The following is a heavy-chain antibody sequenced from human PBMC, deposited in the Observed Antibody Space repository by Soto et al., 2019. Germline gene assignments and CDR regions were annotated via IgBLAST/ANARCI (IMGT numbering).Heavy chain of an antibody. V-gene: IGHV3-9*01. D-gene: IGHD6-13*01. CDR3: AKDISLRGWVYLVVEY. Sequence: EVQLVESGGGWIQPGRSLRLSCAGSGFTFDVYAMHWVRQAPGKGLEWVSGINYNSGSVGYADSVKGRFTISRDNAKNSLHLQMNSLRAEDTAVYYCAKDISLRGWVYLVVEYWGQGTLVTVSP. CDR1: GFTFDVYA. J-gene: IGHJ4*02. CDR2: INYNSGSV.